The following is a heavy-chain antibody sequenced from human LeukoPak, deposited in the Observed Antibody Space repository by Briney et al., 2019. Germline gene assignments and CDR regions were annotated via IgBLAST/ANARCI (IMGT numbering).Heavy chain of an antibody. D-gene: IGHD5-18*01. CDR2: IYYSGST. CDR1: GGSISSGGYY. J-gene: IGHJ6*02. Sequence: SQTLSLTCTVSGGSISSGGYYWSWIRQHPGKGLEWIGYIYYSGSTYYNPSLKSRVTISVDTSKNQFSLKLSSVTAADTAVYYCARKDPAMVSYYYYGMGVWGQGTTVTVSS. CDR3: ARKDPAMVSYYYYGMGV. V-gene: IGHV4-31*03.